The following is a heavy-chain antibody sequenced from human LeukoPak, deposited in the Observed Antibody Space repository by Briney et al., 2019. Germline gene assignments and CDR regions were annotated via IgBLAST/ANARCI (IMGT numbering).Heavy chain of an antibody. CDR2: INPDGRTI. D-gene: IGHD1-26*01. V-gene: IGHV3-74*03. CDR1: GFTFSSYW. CDR3: ARVAVGRYDFDY. Sequence: GGSLRLSCEDSGFTFSSYWMHWVRQAPGKGLVWVSRINPDGRTITYADSVKGRFTISRDNAKNALYLQMNSLRVEDTAVYYCARVAVGRYDFDYRGQGTLVTVSS. J-gene: IGHJ4*02.